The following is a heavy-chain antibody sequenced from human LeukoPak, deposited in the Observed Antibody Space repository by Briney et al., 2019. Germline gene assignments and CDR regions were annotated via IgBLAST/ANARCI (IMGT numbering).Heavy chain of an antibody. CDR3: ARDRVGGFDM. CDR2: ISYDGSNK. D-gene: IGHD1-26*01. V-gene: IGHV3-30*03. J-gene: IGHJ3*02. Sequence: GGSLRLSCAASGFTFSNYGMHWVRQAPGKGLEWVAVISYDGSNKYYAESVKGRFTISRDNSKNTVYLQMNSLRAEDTAVYYCARDRVGGFDMWGQGTMVTVSP. CDR1: GFTFSNYG.